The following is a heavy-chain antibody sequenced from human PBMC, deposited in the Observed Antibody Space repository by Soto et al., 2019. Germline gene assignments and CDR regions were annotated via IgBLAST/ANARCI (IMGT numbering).Heavy chain of an antibody. Sequence: QVQLQQWGAGLLKPSETLSLTCAVYGGSFSGYYWSWIRQPPGKGLEWIGEINHSGSGEINHSGSTKYNPSLKSRVTISVDTSKNQFSLKLSSVTAADTAVYYCARGMGYCSGGSCYTYYYYGMDVWGQGTTVTVSS. CDR2: INHSGST. D-gene: IGHD2-15*01. CDR1: GGSFSGYY. CDR3: ARGMGYCSGGSCYTYYYYGMDV. V-gene: IGHV4-34*01. J-gene: IGHJ6*02.